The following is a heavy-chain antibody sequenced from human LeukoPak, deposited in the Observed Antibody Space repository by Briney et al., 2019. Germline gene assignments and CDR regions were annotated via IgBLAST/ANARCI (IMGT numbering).Heavy chain of an antibody. CDR3: ARGVGYCSSTSCYTYYYGMDV. J-gene: IGHJ6*02. CDR1: GGSFSGYY. Sequence: PSETLSLTCAVYGGSFSGYYWSWIRQPPGKGLEWIGEINHSGSTNYNPSLKSRVTISVDTSKNQFFLKLSSVTAADTAVYYCARGVGYCSSTSCYTYYYGMDVWGQGTTVTVSS. D-gene: IGHD2-2*01. CDR2: INHSGST. V-gene: IGHV4-34*01.